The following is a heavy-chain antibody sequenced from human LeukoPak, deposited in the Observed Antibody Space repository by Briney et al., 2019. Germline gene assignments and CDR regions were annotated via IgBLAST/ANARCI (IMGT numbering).Heavy chain of an antibody. CDR1: RFTFSSYA. V-gene: IGHV3-23*01. D-gene: IGHD6-13*01. Sequence: GGSLRLSCAASRFTFSSYAMSWVRQAPGRGLEWVCGSGGSTYYADSVKGRFTISRDNSKNTLYLQMNSLRAEDTAVYYCAKNLERSSSWYGGAFDFWGQGTLVTVSS. J-gene: IGHJ4*02. CDR2: GSGGST. CDR3: AKNLERSSSWYGGAFDF.